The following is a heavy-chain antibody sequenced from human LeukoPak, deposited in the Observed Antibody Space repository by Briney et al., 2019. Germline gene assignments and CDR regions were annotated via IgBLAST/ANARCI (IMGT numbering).Heavy chain of an antibody. CDR1: GGTFSSYA. J-gene: IGHJ3*02. CDR3: AREISITMIVVVITTYDAFDI. CDR2: IIPILGIA. Sequence: ASVKVSCKASGGTFSSYAISWVRQAPGQGLEWMGGIIPILGIANYAQKFQGRVTITADKSTSTAYMELSSLRSEDTAVYYCAREISITMIVVVITTYDAFDIWGQGTMVTVSS. D-gene: IGHD3-22*01. V-gene: IGHV1-69*10.